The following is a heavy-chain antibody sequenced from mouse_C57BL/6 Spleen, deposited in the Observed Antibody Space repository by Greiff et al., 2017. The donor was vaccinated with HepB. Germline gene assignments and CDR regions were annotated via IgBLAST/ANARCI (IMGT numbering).Heavy chain of an antibody. CDR1: GFTFSDFY. J-gene: IGHJ4*01. Sequence: EVKLVESGGGLVQSGRSLRLSCATSGFTFSDFYMAWVRQAPGNGLEWIAASRNKANDYTTEYSASVKGRFIVSRDTSQSILYRQMNALRAEDTAIYCCARDETGYAMDYWGQGTSVTVSS. D-gene: IGHD4-1*01. CDR2: SRNKANDYTT. CDR3: ARDETGYAMDY. V-gene: IGHV7-1*01.